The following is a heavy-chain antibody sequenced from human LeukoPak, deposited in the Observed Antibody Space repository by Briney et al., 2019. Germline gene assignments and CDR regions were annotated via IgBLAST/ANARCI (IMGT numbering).Heavy chain of an antibody. V-gene: IGHV4-59*01. J-gene: IGHJ4*02. D-gene: IGHD5-12*01. CDR3: AGAPRVAKAYYFDY. Sequence: SETLSLTCTVSGGSISSYYWSWIRQPPGKGLEWIGYIYYSGSTNYNPSLKSRVTISVDTSKNRFSLKLSSVTAADTAVYYCAGAPRVAKAYYFDYWGQGTLVTVSS. CDR1: GGSISSYY. CDR2: IYYSGST.